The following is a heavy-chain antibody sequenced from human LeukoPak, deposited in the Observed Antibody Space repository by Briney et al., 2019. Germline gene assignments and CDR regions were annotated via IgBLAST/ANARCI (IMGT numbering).Heavy chain of an antibody. CDR2: IKQDGSAK. J-gene: IGHJ5*02. CDR3: AGVRSGNWFDP. Sequence: GGSLRLSCAASGFTFSSSWMSWVRQAPGKGLEWVAHIKQDGSAKNYVDSVKGRFTISRDNAKNSLDLQMNSLRAEDTAVYYCAGVRSGNWFDPWGQGTLVTVSS. D-gene: IGHD7-27*01. V-gene: IGHV3-7*01. CDR1: GFTFSSSW.